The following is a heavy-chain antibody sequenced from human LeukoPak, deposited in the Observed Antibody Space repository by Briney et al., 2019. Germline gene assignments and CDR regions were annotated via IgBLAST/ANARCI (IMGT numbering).Heavy chain of an antibody. J-gene: IGHJ4*02. D-gene: IGHD3-22*01. V-gene: IGHV4-39*07. CDR3: ARTPIYYFDNSGYYN. Sequence: SETLSLTCTVSGDSISSSRSYWGWIRQPPGKGLEWIGSIYYSGSAYYNTSLKSRVTMSIDTSKNQFSLKLTSVTAADTAVYYCARTPIYYFDNSGYYNWGQGTLVTVSS. CDR2: IYYSGSA. CDR1: GDSISSSRSY.